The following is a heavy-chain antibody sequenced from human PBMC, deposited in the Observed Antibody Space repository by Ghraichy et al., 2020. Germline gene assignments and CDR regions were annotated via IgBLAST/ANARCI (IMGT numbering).Heavy chain of an antibody. CDR1: GFTFSSYA. J-gene: IGHJ6*02. D-gene: IGHD6-6*01. CDR3: AKELYSSSRRDYYYGMDV. V-gene: IGHV3-23*01. CDR2: ISVIGGST. Sequence: GGSLRLSCVASGFTFSSYAMNWVRQAPGKGLEWVSVISVIGGSTYYADSVKGRFTISRDNSKNTLYLQMNSLRAEDTAVYYCAKELYSSSRRDYYYGMDVWGQGTTVTVSS.